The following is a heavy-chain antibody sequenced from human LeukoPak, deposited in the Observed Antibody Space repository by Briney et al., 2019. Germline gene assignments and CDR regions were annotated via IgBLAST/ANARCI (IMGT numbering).Heavy chain of an antibody. D-gene: IGHD4-11*01. CDR1: GYTFTSYG. CDR2: ISAYNGNT. Sequence: ASVKVSCKASGYTFTSYGIGWVRQAPGQGLEWMGWISAYNGNTNYAQKLQGRVTMTTDTSTSTAYMELRSLRSDDTAVYYCAREYYSNYGGYFDYWGQGTLVTVSS. J-gene: IGHJ4*02. V-gene: IGHV1-18*01. CDR3: AREYYSNYGGYFDY.